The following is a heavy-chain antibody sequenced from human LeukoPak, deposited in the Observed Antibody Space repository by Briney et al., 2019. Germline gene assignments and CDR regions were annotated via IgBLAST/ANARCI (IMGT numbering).Heavy chain of an antibody. CDR1: GFTFSSYA. J-gene: IGHJ4*02. Sequence: GGSLRLSCAASGFTFSSYAMHWVRQAPGKGLEWVAVISYDGSKKYYADSVEGRFPISRDNSMKTLYLQMNSLRTEDTAIYYCARDRMTTVSYWGRGTLVTVSS. CDR3: ARDRMTTVSY. CDR2: ISYDGSKK. V-gene: IGHV3-30*04. D-gene: IGHD4-17*01.